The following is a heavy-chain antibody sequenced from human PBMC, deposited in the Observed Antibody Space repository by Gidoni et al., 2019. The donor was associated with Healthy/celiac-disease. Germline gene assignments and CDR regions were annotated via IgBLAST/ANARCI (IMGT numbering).Heavy chain of an antibody. V-gene: IGHV3-30-3*01. D-gene: IGHD6-19*01. CDR1: QLPFSSYA. CDR2: ISYDGSNK. CDR3: ARANRGWYYFDY. J-gene: IGHJ4*02. Sequence: QVQLVESGGGVVQLGRSLRTCCAASQLPFSSYAMHWVREAPGKGLEWVEVISYDGSNKDYADSVKGRFTITRDNSKNTLYLQMNSLRAEDTAVYYCARANRGWYYFDYWGQGTLVTVSS.